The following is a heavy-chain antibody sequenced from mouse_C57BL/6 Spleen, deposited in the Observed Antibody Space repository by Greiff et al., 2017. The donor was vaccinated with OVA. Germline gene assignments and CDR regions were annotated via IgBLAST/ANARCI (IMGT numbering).Heavy chain of an antibody. CDR3: ARHDYDPYYYAMDY. V-gene: IGHV1-18*01. Sequence: VQLQQSGPELVKPGASVKIPCKASGYTFTDYNMDWVKQSHGKSLEWIGDINPNNGGTIYNQKFKGKATLTVDKSSSTAYMELRSLTSEDTAVYYCARHDYDPYYYAMDYWGQGTSVTVSS. D-gene: IGHD2-4*01. J-gene: IGHJ4*01. CDR1: GYTFTDYN. CDR2: INPNNGGT.